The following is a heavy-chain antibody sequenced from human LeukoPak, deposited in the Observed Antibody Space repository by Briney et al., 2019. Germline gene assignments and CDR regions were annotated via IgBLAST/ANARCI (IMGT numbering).Heavy chain of an antibody. CDR1: GFTLTSYA. V-gene: IGHV3-23*01. J-gene: IGHJ3*02. CDR2: ISGSGRGGIP. Sequence: GGSLRLSCAASGFTLTSYAMSWVRQAPGKGLEWVSSISGSGRGGIPSYADSVKGRSTISRDNSRNTLYLQLNSLRVEDTALYYCARFRNDFWTGYPSVAFDIWGQGTMVTVSS. D-gene: IGHD3/OR15-3a*01. CDR3: ARFRNDFWTGYPSVAFDI.